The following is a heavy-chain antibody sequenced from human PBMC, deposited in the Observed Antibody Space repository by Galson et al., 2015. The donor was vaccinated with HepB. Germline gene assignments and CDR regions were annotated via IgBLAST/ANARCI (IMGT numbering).Heavy chain of an antibody. CDR3: ATEEFRPGYYYVMHV. CDR1: GYIFTDFS. V-gene: IGHV1-24*01. CDR2: FDPDNGQT. Sequence: SVKVSCKVSGYIFTDFSMHWVRQAPGKGLEWMGGFDPDNGQTIYAQKFKGRVTMTKDTSTDTAYMELSSLRSEDTAVYYCATEEFRPGYYYVMHVCSQGTTVTVS. J-gene: IGHJ6*02.